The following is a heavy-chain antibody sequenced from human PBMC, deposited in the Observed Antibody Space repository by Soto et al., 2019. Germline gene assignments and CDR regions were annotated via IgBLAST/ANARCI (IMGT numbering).Heavy chain of an antibody. D-gene: IGHD6-19*01. CDR2: IKQDGSEK. CDR3: AREIEGSGWYGWVDP. CDR1: GFTFSRYW. V-gene: IGHV3-7*03. Sequence: EVQLVESGGGLVQPGGSLRLSCAASGFTFSRYWMSWVRQAPGKLLEWVANIKQDGSEKYYVDSVKGRFTISRDKAKNSLYLQMNSLRAEDTAVDYCAREIEGSGWYGWVDPWGQGTLVNVSS. J-gene: IGHJ5*02.